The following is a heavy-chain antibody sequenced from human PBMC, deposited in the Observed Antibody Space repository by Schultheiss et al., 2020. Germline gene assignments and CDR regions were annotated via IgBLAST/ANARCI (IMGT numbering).Heavy chain of an antibody. D-gene: IGHD1-7*01. J-gene: IGHJ6*02. V-gene: IGHV4-30-2*01. CDR3: ARDGGGTTSADYYYYGMDV. CDR2: IYHSGST. Sequence: SETLSLTCAVSGGSISSGSYYWSWIRQPPGKGLEWIGYIYHSGSTYYNPSLKSRVTMSLDTSKNQFSLKLSSVTAADTAVYYCARDGGGTTSADYYYYGMDVWGQGTTVTVSS. CDR1: GGSISSGSYY.